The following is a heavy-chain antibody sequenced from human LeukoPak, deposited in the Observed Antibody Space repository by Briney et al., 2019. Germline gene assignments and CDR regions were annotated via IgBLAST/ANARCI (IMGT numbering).Heavy chain of an antibody. V-gene: IGHV4-61*01. D-gene: IGHD2-2*01. J-gene: IGHJ6*02. CDR1: GGSVSSGSYY. CDR3: TRDVSTDALDYYYGMDV. Sequence: SETLSLTCTVSGGSVSSGSYYWSWIRQPPGKGLEWIGFIYYSGSTNYNPSLKSRVTISVDTSKNQFSLKLSSGTAADTAMYYCTRDVSTDALDYYYGMDVWGQGTTVTVSS. CDR2: IYYSGST.